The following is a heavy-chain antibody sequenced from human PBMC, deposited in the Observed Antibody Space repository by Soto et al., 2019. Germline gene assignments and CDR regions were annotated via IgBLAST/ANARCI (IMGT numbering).Heavy chain of an antibody. V-gene: IGHV4-59*01. J-gene: IGHJ5*02. CDR3: AREWCSSTSCYSGEWFDP. D-gene: IGHD2-2*02. Sequence: QVQLQESGPGLVKPSETLSLTCTVSGGSISSYYWSWIRQPPGKGLEWIGYIYYSGSTNYNPSLKSRVTISVDTSKNQFSLKLSSVTAADTAVYYCAREWCSSTSCYSGEWFDPWGQGTLVTVSS. CDR1: GGSISSYY. CDR2: IYYSGST.